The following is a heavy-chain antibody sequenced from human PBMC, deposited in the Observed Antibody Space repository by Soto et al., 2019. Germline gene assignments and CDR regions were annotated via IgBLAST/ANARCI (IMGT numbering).Heavy chain of an antibody. D-gene: IGHD3-16*01. Sequence: QMQLVQSGPEVKKPGTSVKVSCKASGFTFTSSAVQWVRQARGQRLEWIGWIVVGSGNTNYAQKCQERGTITRDMSTSTAYMELSSLRSEDTAVYYCAAVDPTTFDYYGMDVWGQGTTVTVSS. CDR1: GFTFTSSA. CDR2: IVVGSGNT. J-gene: IGHJ6*02. V-gene: IGHV1-58*01. CDR3: AAVDPTTFDYYGMDV.